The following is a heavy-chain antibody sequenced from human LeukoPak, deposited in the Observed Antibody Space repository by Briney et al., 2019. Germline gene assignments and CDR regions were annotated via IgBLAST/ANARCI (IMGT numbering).Heavy chain of an antibody. V-gene: IGHV4-59*01. CDR1: GGSISSYY. J-gene: IGHJ3*02. D-gene: IGHD3-22*01. CDR3: ARVGYYDSSGRRQWAFDI. CDR2: IYYSGST. Sequence: PSETLSLTCTVSGGSISSYYWSWIRQPPGKGLEWIGYIYYSGSTNYNPSLKSRVTISVDTSKNQFSLKLSSVTAADTAVYYCARVGYYDSSGRRQWAFDIWGQGTMVTVSS.